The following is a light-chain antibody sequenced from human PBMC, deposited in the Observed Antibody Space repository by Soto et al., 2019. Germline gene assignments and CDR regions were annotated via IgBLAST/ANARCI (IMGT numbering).Light chain of an antibody. Sequence: QSVLTQPPSVSAAPGQKVTISCSGSSSNIGNNYVSWYQQLPGTALKLLIYDNNKRPSGIPDRFSGSKSGTSATLGITGRQAGDEADYYCGTWDSSMSDVVFGGGTQLTVL. CDR3: GTWDSSMSDVV. V-gene: IGLV1-51*01. CDR2: DNN. J-gene: IGLJ2*01. CDR1: SSNIGNNY.